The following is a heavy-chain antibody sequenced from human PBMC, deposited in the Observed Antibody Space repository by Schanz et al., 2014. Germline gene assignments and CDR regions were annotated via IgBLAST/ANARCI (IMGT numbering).Heavy chain of an antibody. CDR1: GYTFTNHY. D-gene: IGHD6-13*01. CDR3: ARVYRWQHILGHFDS. CDR2: ISPSSGGT. V-gene: IGHV1-2*06. Sequence: QVQLVQSGADVKKPGASVKVSCKASGYTFTNHYLHWVRQAPGQGLEWMGRISPSSGGTNYAQNFQGRVTMTRDTSITTAYMDLSRLTSDDTAVYYCARVYRWQHILGHFDSWGQGSLVTVSS. J-gene: IGHJ4*02.